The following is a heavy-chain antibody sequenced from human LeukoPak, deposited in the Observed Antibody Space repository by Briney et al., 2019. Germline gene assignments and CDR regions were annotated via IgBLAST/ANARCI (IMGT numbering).Heavy chain of an antibody. CDR2: ISAYNGNT. Sequence: ASVKVSCKASGYTFTSYGISWVRQAPGQGLEWMGWISAYNGNTNYAQKLQGRVTMTTDTSTSTAYMELRSLRSDDTALYYCAKIYCSSTSCHFDYWGQGTLVTVSS. J-gene: IGHJ4*02. V-gene: IGHV1-18*01. CDR3: AKIYCSSTSCHFDY. CDR1: GYTFTSYG. D-gene: IGHD2-2*01.